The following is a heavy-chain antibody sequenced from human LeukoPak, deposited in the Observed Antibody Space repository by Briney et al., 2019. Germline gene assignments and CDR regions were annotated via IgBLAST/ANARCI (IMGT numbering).Heavy chain of an antibody. CDR2: ISGSGGST. Sequence: GGSLRLSCAASGFTFSSYAMSWARQAPGKGLEWVSAISGSGGSTYYADSVKGRFTISRDNSKNTLYLQMNSLRAEDTAVYYCAKPSMVRGVIITAYASDYWGQGTLVTVSS. V-gene: IGHV3-23*01. J-gene: IGHJ4*02. CDR3: AKPSMVRGVIITAYASDY. CDR1: GFTFSSYA. D-gene: IGHD3-10*01.